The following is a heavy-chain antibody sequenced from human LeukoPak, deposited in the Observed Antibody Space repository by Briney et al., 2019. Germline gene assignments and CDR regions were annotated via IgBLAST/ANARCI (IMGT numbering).Heavy chain of an antibody. J-gene: IGHJ5*02. CDR3: ARAQAVAAIRWFDP. CDR1: GYTFTGYY. V-gene: IGHV1-2*02. Sequence: ASVKVSCKASGYTFTGYYMHWVRQAPGQGLEWMGWINPNSGGTNYAQKVQGRVTMTRDTSISTAYMELSRLRSDDTAVYYCARAQAVAAIRWFDPWGQGTLVTVSS. CDR2: INPNSGGT. D-gene: IGHD6-19*01.